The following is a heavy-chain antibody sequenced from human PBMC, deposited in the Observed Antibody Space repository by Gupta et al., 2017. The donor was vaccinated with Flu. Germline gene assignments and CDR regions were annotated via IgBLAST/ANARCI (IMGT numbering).Heavy chain of an antibody. CDR2: ISSSSSTI. CDR1: GFTFGSYS. J-gene: IGHJ4*02. D-gene: IGHD4-17*01. V-gene: IGHV3-48*02. Sequence: EVQLVESVGGLVQPGGSLRLSCAASGFTFGSYSMNWVRQAPGKGLEWVSYISSSSSTIYYADSVKGRFTISRDNAKNSLYLQMNSMRDEDTAVYYCAGFRDDYGDFSPDYWGQGTLVTVSS. CDR3: AGFRDDYGDFSPDY.